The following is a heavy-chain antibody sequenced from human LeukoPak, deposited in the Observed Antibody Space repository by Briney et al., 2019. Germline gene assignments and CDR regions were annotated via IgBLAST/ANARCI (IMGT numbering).Heavy chain of an antibody. CDR1: GGSMSSSSYY. J-gene: IGHJ4*02. CDR3: ARPNYGDYIVDY. D-gene: IGHD4-17*01. Sequence: PSETLSLTCTVSGGSMSSSSYYWGWLRQPPGKGLEWIGSAYYSGTTYCNPSLKSRVIISVDTPKNQFSLKLSSVTAADTAVYYCARPNYGDYIVDYWGQGTLVTVSS. CDR2: AYYSGTT. V-gene: IGHV4-39*01.